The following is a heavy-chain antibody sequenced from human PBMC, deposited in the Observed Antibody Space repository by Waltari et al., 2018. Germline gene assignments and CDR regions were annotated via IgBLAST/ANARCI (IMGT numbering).Heavy chain of an antibody. V-gene: IGHV3-9*01. CDR3: AKEGFENSFDY. CDR1: GFTFDDYA. J-gene: IGHJ4*02. CDR2: ISWNSGSI. Sequence: EVQLVESGGGFVQPGRALRLSCAASGFTFDDYAMHWVRQAPGKGLEWVSGISWNSGSIGYADSVKGRFTISRDNAKNSLYLQMNSLRAEDTALYYCAKEGFENSFDYWGQGTLVTVSS.